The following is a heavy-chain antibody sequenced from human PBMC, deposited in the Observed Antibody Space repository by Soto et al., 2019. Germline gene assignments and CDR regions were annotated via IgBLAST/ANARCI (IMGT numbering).Heavy chain of an antibody. CDR3: AREVAADGTFREDVFDI. V-gene: IGHV1-69*12. J-gene: IGHJ3*02. D-gene: IGHD6-13*01. Sequence: QVHLVQSGAEVKKPGSSVKVSCKASGGTFSNHAINRVRQAPGQGLEWMGRIIPIFTTTNYAQKFQGRVTITADESTITAYMELSSLKHDDTAVYYCAREVAADGTFREDVFDIWGQGTLVTVSS. CDR1: GGTFSNHA. CDR2: IIPIFTTT.